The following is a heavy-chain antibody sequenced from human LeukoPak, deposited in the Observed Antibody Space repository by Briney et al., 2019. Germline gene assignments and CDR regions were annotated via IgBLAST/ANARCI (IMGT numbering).Heavy chain of an antibody. D-gene: IGHD6-25*01. CDR2: IYYSGST. V-gene: IGHV4-59*01. J-gene: IGHJ6*02. CDR3: ARDFGPRAAAHRYYGMDV. Sequence: SETLSLTCTVSGGSISRYYWSWIRQPPGKGLKWIGYIYYSGSTNYNPSLKSRVTISVDTSKNQFSLILSTVTAADTAVYYRARDFGPRAAAHRYYGMDVWGQGTPVTVSS. CDR1: GGSISRYY.